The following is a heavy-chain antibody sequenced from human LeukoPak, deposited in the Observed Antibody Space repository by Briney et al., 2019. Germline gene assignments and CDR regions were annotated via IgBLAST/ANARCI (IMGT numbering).Heavy chain of an antibody. V-gene: IGHV4-39*07. Sequence: SETLSLTCTVSGGSISSSSYYWGWIRQPPGKGLKWIRSIYYSGSTYYNPSLKSRVTISVDTSKNQFSLKLSSVTAADTAVYYCARDLWSDAFDIWGQGTMVTVSS. CDR1: GGSISSSSYY. D-gene: IGHD3-10*01. J-gene: IGHJ3*02. CDR2: IYYSGST. CDR3: ARDLWSDAFDI.